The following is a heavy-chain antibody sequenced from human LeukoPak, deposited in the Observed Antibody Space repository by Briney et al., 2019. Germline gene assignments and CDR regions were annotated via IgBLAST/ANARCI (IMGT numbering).Heavy chain of an antibody. J-gene: IGHJ6*02. CDR1: GGSISSYY. Sequence: PSETLSLTCTVSGGSISSYYWSWIRQPPGKGLEWLGYIYYSGRTNYNPSLKSRVTISVDTSKNQFSLKLSSVTAADTAVYYCARGDRKQQLANYYYYGMDVWGQGTTVTVSS. V-gene: IGHV4-59*12. D-gene: IGHD6-13*01. CDR2: IYYSGRT. CDR3: ARGDRKQQLANYYYYGMDV.